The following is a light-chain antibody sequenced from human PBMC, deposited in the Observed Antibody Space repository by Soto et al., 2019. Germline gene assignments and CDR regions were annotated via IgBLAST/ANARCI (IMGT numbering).Light chain of an antibody. CDR2: QDT. J-gene: IGLJ2*01. CDR3: QAWDTSAVL. Sequence: SYELTQPPSVSVSPRQTASISCSGDELGDKYASWYQQKPGQAPVLIMSQDTKRPSGIPERFSGSNSGNTATLTISGTQAMDEADYYCQAWDTSAVLFGGGTKLTVL. CDR1: ELGDKY. V-gene: IGLV3-1*01.